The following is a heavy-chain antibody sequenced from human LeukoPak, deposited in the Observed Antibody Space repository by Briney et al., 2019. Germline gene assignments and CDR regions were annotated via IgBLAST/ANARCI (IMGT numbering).Heavy chain of an antibody. CDR2: ISGDGGST. Sequence: GGSLTLSRAASGFLFTNYAMSWVRQAAATGVEGVSVISGDGGSTYYADSVKGRFTISRDNSKNTLYLQMNSLRAEDTAVYYCAKHLWRDLLWFGEGYYFGYWGQGTLVTVSS. CDR1: GFLFTNYA. D-gene: IGHD3-10*01. V-gene: IGHV3-23*01. CDR3: AKHLWRDLLWFGEGYYFGY. J-gene: IGHJ4*02.